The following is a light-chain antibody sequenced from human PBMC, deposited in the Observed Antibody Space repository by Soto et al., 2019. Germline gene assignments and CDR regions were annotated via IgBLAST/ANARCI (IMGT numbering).Light chain of an antibody. CDR2: DAS. CDR3: QQFFDLPYT. Sequence: DLQMTQSPSSLAASVGDRVAITCQASREISNYVNWYQQKQGKPPNLLVYDASNLQPGVPSRFSGSGSGTVFTFTSSSLQPEDIATYFCQQFFDLPYTFGQGTKLQIK. V-gene: IGKV1-33*01. J-gene: IGKJ2*01. CDR1: REISNY.